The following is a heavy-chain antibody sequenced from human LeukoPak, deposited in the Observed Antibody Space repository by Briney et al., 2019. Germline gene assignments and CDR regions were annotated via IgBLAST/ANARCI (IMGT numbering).Heavy chain of an antibody. Sequence: GGSLRLSCAASGFTFSSYAMSWVRQAPGKGLEWVAVISKDGSDKYYPGSVRGRFTISRDNSKNTIYLQMDSLRAGDTAIYYCARDYWWNYDYWGQGTLVTVSS. CDR3: ARDYWWNYDY. J-gene: IGHJ4*02. CDR2: ISKDGSDK. CDR1: GFTFSSYA. V-gene: IGHV3-30-3*01. D-gene: IGHD1-7*01.